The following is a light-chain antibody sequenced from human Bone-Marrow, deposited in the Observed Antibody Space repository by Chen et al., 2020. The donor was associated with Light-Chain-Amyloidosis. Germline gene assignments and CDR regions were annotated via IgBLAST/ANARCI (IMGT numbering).Light chain of an antibody. Sequence: QSVLTQPASVSGSPGQSPTISCTGTSYDIGGHNFVSLYQQHPGKAPKLIIYDVNHRPSGVSYRFSGSGSGNTVSMTISGLQAEDEADYYCNYIGSKSVQTFGGGTKLTVL. V-gene: IGLV2-14*03. J-gene: IGLJ2*01. CDR1: SYDIGGHNF. CDR3: NYIGSKSVQT. CDR2: DVN.